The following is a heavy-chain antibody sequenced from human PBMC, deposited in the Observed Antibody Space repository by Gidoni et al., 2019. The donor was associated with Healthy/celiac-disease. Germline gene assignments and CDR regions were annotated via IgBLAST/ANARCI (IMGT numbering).Heavy chain of an antibody. J-gene: IGHJ4*02. CDR1: GFTFSNAW. CDR2: IKSKTDGGTK. V-gene: IGHV3-15*01. Sequence: EVQLVESGGGLVKPGGSLRLSCAASGFTFSNAWMSWVRQAPGKGLAWVGRIKSKTDGGTKDYAAPVKGRFTISRDDSKNTLYLQMNSLKTEDTAVYYCTTDNELDCSGGSCYSVERFGYWGQGTLVTVSS. CDR3: TTDNELDCSGGSCYSVERFGY. D-gene: IGHD2-15*01.